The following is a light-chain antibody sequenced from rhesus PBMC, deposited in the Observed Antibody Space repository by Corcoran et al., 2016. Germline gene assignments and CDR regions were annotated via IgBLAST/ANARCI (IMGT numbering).Light chain of an antibody. CDR1: ENVNNY. V-gene: IGKV1-74*01. J-gene: IGKJ1*01. CDR3: QHGYGTPRT. Sequence: DIQMTQSPSSLSASVGDRVTITCRASENVNNYLNWYKQTPGKAPKLLFIKASTLQSGVPSRFSVSGSGKDYTFTISSLQPEDVATYYCQHGYGTPRTFGQGTKVEIK. CDR2: KAS.